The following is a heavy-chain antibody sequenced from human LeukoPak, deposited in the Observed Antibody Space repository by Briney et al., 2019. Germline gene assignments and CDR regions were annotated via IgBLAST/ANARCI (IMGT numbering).Heavy chain of an antibody. J-gene: IGHJ4*02. V-gene: IGHV3-74*01. CDR2: INTDGSTT. D-gene: IGHD1-7*01. CDR1: GFTFSSYW. Sequence: PGGSLRLSCEASGFTFSSYWMHWVRQAPGKGLVWVSRINTDGSTTTYADPVKGRFTISRDNAKNTLYLQMNSLRAEDTAVYYCARDFTRSGTTGYWGQGTLVTVSS. CDR3: ARDFTRSGTTGY.